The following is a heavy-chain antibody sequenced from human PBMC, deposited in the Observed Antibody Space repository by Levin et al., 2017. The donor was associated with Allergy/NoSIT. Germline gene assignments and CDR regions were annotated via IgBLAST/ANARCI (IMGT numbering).Heavy chain of an antibody. J-gene: IGHJ4*02. V-gene: IGHV3-11*01. Sequence: GESLKISCAASGFTFSDYYMSWIRQAPGKGLEWVSYISSSGSTIYYADSVKGRFTISRDNAKNSLFLQMISLRAEDTAVYYCARAGVTTVTTGLDCWGQGTLVTVSS. CDR2: ISSSGSTI. CDR1: GFTFSDYY. CDR3: ARAGVTTVTTGLDC. D-gene: IGHD4-17*01.